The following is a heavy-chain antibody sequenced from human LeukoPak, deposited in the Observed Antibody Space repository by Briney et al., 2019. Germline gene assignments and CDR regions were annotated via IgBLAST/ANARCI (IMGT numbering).Heavy chain of an antibody. J-gene: IGHJ4*02. Sequence: GGCLRLSCAASGFTFSDYDMHWVRQAPGKGLEWVSFITGSGVTTSYADSVKGRFTISKDSAKHSLFLQMNSLRAEDTAVYYCARPTSSGSINSWGQGTLVTVSS. V-gene: IGHV3-48*01. CDR1: GFTFSDYD. CDR2: ITGSGVTT. D-gene: IGHD6-19*01. CDR3: ARPTSSGSINS.